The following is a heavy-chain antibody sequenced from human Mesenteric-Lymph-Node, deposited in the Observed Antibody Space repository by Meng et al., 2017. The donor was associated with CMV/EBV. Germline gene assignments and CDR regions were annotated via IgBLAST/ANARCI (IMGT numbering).Heavy chain of an antibody. Sequence: ASVKVSCKASGDTFTAYYTHWVRQAPGQGLEWMGWINPNSGGTKYAQNFQGRVTMTRDTSISTAYMELSRLRSDDTAVYYCASGYYDSSGYYDPKDWGQGILVTVSS. V-gene: IGHV1-2*02. CDR1: GDTFTAYY. CDR3: ASGYYDSSGYYDPKD. CDR2: INPNSGGT. J-gene: IGHJ4*02. D-gene: IGHD3-22*01.